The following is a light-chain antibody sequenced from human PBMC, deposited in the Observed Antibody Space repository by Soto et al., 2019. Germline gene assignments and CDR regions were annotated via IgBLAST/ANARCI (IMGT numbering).Light chain of an antibody. CDR1: QSISIW. CDR2: TAS. Sequence: DIQMTQSPSTLSASVGDRVTITCRASQSISIWLAWYQQKPGKAPKLLIHTASSLEGGVPSRFSGSGSGTEFTLTISSLQPDDSATYYCQHYNNYPLTFGPGTKVDIK. J-gene: IGKJ3*01. CDR3: QHYNNYPLT. V-gene: IGKV1-5*03.